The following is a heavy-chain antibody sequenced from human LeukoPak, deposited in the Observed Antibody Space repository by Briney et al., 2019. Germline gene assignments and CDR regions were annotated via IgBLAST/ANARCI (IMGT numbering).Heavy chain of an antibody. CDR2: ISAYNGNT. V-gene: IGHV1-18*01. CDR3: ASPGNYDSSGSLDP. CDR1: GYTFTSYG. Sequence: EASVKVSCEATGYTFTSYGISWVRQAPGQGLEWMGWISAYNGNTNYAQKLQGRVTMTTDTSTSTAYMELRSLRSDDTAVYYCASPGNYDSSGSLDPWGQGTLVTVSS. D-gene: IGHD3-22*01. J-gene: IGHJ5*02.